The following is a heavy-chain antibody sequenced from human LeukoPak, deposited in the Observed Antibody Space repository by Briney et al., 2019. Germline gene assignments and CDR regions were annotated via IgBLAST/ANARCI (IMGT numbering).Heavy chain of an antibody. CDR2: INPRDGSA. Sequence: ASVKVSCKPSVYTFTLHNIHWVRPAAGQGGEWMGIINPRDGSASYTQNFKGRVKITRETATSTVYMEESSVRYAETAAYYCVHDSVLGSRDSYVYAPFDPWGQGTLVTVSS. CDR3: VHDSVLGSRDSYVYAPFDP. V-gene: IGHV1-46*01. CDR1: VYTFTLHN. J-gene: IGHJ5*02. D-gene: IGHD5-18*01.